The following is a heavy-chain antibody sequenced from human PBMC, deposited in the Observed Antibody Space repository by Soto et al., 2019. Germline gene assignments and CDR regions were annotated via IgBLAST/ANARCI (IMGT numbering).Heavy chain of an antibody. CDR2: IIPIFGTA. CDR1: GGTFSSYA. J-gene: IGHJ5*02. CDR3: ATTLAVAARRYNWFDP. D-gene: IGHD6-6*01. Sequence: ASVKVSCKASGGTFSSYAISWVRQAPGQGLEWMGGIIPIFGTANYAQKFQGRVTITADESTSTAYMELSSLRSEDTAVYYCATTLAVAARRYNWFDPWGQGXLVTVYS. V-gene: IGHV1-69*13.